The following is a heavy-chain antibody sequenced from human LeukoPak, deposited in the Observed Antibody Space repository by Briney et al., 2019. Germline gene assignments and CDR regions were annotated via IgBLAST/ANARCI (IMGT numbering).Heavy chain of an antibody. J-gene: IGHJ5*02. V-gene: IGHV4-59*11. Sequence: PSETLSHTCTVSGGSITGHYWNWIRQPPGKGLEWIGYIYYSGTIKYNPSLKSRVTISVDTSKHQFSLKLSPVTAADTAVYYCARGEDFKSSRFDPWGQGTLVTVSS. CDR3: ARGEDFKSSRFDP. CDR1: GGSITGHY. D-gene: IGHD1-26*01. CDR2: IYYSGTI.